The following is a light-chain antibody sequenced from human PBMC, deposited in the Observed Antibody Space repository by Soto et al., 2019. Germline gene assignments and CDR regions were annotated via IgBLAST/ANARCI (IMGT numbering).Light chain of an antibody. V-gene: IGLV2-14*01. J-gene: IGLJ1*01. CDR1: SSDAGGYNY. CDR2: DVS. CDR3: SSYTSSSTLEGV. Sequence: QSARSQPASVSGSPGQSITMSCTGTSSDAGGYNYVSWYQQHPGKAPKLMIYDVSNRPSGVSNRFSGSKSGNTASLTISGLQAEDEADYYCSSYTSSSTLEGVFGTGTKVTVL.